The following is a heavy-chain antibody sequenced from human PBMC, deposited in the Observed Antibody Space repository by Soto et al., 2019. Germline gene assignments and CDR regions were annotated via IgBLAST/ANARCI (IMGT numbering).Heavy chain of an antibody. CDR3: AKVPYSSGWGDFDY. D-gene: IGHD6-19*01. CDR2: ISGSGGST. V-gene: IGHV3-23*01. CDR1: GFTFSSYA. Sequence: GGSLRLSCAASGFTFSSYAMSWVRQAPGKGLEWVSAISGSGGSTYYADSVKGRFTISRDNSKNKLYLQMNSLRAEDTAVYYCAKVPYSSGWGDFDYWGQGTLVTVSS. J-gene: IGHJ4*02.